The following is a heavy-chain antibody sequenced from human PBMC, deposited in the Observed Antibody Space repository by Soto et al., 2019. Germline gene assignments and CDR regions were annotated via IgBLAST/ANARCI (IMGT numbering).Heavy chain of an antibody. V-gene: IGHV1-18*01. CDR1: GYTFTSYG. Sequence: QVQLVQSGAEVKKPGASVKVSCKASGYTFTSYGISWVRQAPGQGLEWMGWISTYNGNTKYAQKLQGRVTMTTDTSPSTAYRKLWSLRSDDTAVFYCAREMVRGVGSDYWGQGTLVTVSS. J-gene: IGHJ4*02. CDR2: ISTYNGNT. CDR3: AREMVRGVGSDY. D-gene: IGHD3-10*01.